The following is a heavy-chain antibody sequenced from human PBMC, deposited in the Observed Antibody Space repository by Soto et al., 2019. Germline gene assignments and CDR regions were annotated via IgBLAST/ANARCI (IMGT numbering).Heavy chain of an antibody. CDR1: GFTFRSYG. V-gene: IGHV3-30*18. CDR2: ISYDGSNK. Sequence: LRLSCAASGFTFRSYGMHWVRQAPGKGLEWVAVISYDGSNKYYADSVKGRFTISRDNSKNTLYLQMNSLRAEDTAVYYCAKARTYYDFWSGYLTDYYYYYGMDVWGQGTTVTVSS. CDR3: AKARTYYDFWSGYLTDYYYYYGMDV. D-gene: IGHD3-3*01. J-gene: IGHJ6*02.